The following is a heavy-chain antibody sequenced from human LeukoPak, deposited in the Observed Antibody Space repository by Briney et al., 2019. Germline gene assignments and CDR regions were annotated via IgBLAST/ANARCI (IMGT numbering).Heavy chain of an antibody. D-gene: IGHD2-8*01. J-gene: IGHJ6*04. V-gene: IGHV3-30*18. CDR2: ISHDGSNK. Sequence: PGRSLRLSCAASGFTFSSYGMHWVRQAPGKGLEWVAVISHDGSNKYYADSVKGRFTISRDNSKNTLYLQMNSLRAEDTAVYYCAKYIGLLDYYYYGMDVWGKGTTVTVSS. CDR3: AKYIGLLDYYYYGMDV. CDR1: GFTFSSYG.